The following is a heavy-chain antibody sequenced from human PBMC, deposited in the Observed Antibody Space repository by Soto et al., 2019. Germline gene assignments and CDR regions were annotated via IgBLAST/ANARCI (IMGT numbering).Heavy chain of an antibody. Sequence: QVHLQESGPGLVKPSETLSLTCTVSGGSISSYYWSWIRQPPGKGLEWIGYIYYSGSTNYNPSLKSRVTISVDTSKNQFSLKLSSVTAADTAVYYCAREGGGDGIIDYWGQGTLVTVSS. CDR1: GGSISSYY. CDR3: AREGGGDGIIDY. CDR2: IYYSGST. V-gene: IGHV4-59*01. D-gene: IGHD2-21*02. J-gene: IGHJ4*02.